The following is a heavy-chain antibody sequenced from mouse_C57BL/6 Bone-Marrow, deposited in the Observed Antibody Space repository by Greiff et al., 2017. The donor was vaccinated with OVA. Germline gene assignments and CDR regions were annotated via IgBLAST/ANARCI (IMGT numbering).Heavy chain of an antibody. V-gene: IGHV5-15*01. J-gene: IGHJ3*01. Sequence: EVQGVESGGGLVQPGGSLKLSCAASGFTFSDYGMAWVRQAPRKGPEWVAFISNLAYSIYYADTVTGRFTISRENAKNTLYLEMSSLRSEDTAMYYCARDDYDGGAWFAYWGQGTLVTVSA. CDR3: ARDDYDGGAWFAY. D-gene: IGHD2-4*01. CDR2: ISNLAYSI. CDR1: GFTFSDYG.